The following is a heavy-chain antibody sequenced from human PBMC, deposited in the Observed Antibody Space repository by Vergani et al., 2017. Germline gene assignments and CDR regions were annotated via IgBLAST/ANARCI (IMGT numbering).Heavy chain of an antibody. D-gene: IGHD3-3*01. V-gene: IGHV4-34*01. CDR1: GGSFSGYY. CDR2: INHSGST. J-gene: IGHJ4*02. CDR3: ARAFEYYDFWSGYRGAFDY. Sequence: QVQLQESGPGLVKPSETLSLTCAVYGGSFSGYYWSWIRQPPGKGLEWIGEINHSGSTNYNPSLKSRVTIVVDTSKNQFSLKLSSLTAADTAVYYCARAFEYYDFWSGYRGAFDYWGQGTLVTVSS.